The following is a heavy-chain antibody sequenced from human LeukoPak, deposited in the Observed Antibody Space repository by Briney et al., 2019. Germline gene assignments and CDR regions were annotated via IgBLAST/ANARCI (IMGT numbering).Heavy chain of an antibody. J-gene: IGHJ4*02. D-gene: IGHD3-9*01. V-gene: IGHV4-38-2*01. CDR3: ARLRLTGYAYFDY. Sequence: SETLSLTCAVSGYSISSGYYWGWIRQPPGKGLEWIGSIYHSGSTYYNPSLKSRVTISVDTSKNQFSLKLSSVTAADTAVYYCARLRLTGYAYFDYWGQGTLVTVSS. CDR2: IYHSGST. CDR1: GYSISSGYY.